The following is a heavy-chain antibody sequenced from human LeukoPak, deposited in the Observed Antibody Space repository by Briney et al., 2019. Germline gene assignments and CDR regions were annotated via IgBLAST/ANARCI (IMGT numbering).Heavy chain of an antibody. CDR3: ARDMTITGADDY. V-gene: IGHV3-48*03. CDR2: IDGSGTTI. D-gene: IGHD6-13*01. CDR1: GFTFSDHP. Sequence: GGSLRLSCAASGFTFSDHPMTWVRQAPGKGLQWVSYIDGSGTTIYYAESVRGRFTISRDNAKNSLYLQMNSLRAEDTALYYCARDMTITGADDYWGQGTRVTDSS. J-gene: IGHJ4*02.